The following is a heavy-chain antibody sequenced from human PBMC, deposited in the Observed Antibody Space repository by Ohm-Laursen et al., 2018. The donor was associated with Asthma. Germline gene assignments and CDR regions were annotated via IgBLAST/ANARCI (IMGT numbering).Heavy chain of an antibody. D-gene: IGHD3-22*01. V-gene: IGHV4-39*01. CDR1: GGSISSGRHY. J-gene: IGHJ4*02. CDR2: IHYTGKR. Sequence: SQTLSLTCTVSGGSISSGRHYWGWVRQPPGKGLESIGNIHYTGKRDYNPSLKSRVTISVDTSKNQFSLKLSSVTAADTAVYYCGSRVEYDNSERHYFDHWGQGSLVTVSS. CDR3: GSRVEYDNSERHYFDH.